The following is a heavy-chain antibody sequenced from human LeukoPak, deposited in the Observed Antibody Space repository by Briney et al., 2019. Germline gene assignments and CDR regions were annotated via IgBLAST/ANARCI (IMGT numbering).Heavy chain of an antibody. CDR2: IYYSGRT. J-gene: IGHJ4*02. CDR3: ARRLARPGYFDY. CDR1: GGSISSSSYY. V-gene: IGHV4-39*01. Sequence: SETLSLTCTVSGGSISSSSYYWGWIRRPPGKGLGWIGSIYYSGRTYYNPSLKSRVTISVDTSKNQFSLKLSSVTAADTAVYYCARRLARPGYFDYWGQGTLVTVSS. D-gene: IGHD3-9*01.